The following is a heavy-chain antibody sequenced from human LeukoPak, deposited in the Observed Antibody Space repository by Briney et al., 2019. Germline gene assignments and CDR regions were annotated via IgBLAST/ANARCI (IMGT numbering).Heavy chain of an antibody. J-gene: IGHJ6*03. CDR1: GGSFSGYY. CDR2: INHSGST. Sequence: KPSETLSLTCAVYGGSFSGYYWSWIRQPPGKGLEWIGEINHSGSTNYNPSLKSRVTISVDTSKNQFSLKLSSVTAADTAVYYCARGRAPQYYYGSGSYYYYYVDVWGKGTTVTVSS. D-gene: IGHD3-10*01. V-gene: IGHV4-34*01. CDR3: ARGRAPQYYYGSGSYYYYYVDV.